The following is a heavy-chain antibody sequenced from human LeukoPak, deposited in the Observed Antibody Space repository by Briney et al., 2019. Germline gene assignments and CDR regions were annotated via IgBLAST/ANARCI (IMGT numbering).Heavy chain of an antibody. CDR3: ARLDYFWSGSYAD. Sequence: KPSETLSLTCTVSGASIRSGGYYWGWIRQPPGKGLEWIGTMYYTGTTYYNPSLKSRVTMSVGTSKDQSSLNLSSVTATDTAVYYCARLDYFWSGSYADWGQGTLVTVSS. CDR1: GASIRSGGYY. V-gene: IGHV4-39*01. J-gene: IGHJ4*02. CDR2: MYYTGTT. D-gene: IGHD3-3*01.